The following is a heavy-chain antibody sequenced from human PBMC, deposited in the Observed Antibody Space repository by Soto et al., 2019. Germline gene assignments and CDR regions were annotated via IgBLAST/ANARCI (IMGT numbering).Heavy chain of an antibody. CDR3: ARLGSSGWYQGSYFDY. D-gene: IGHD6-19*01. CDR1: GGSISRNNHY. CDR2: IPFSGST. J-gene: IGHJ4*02. Sequence: QLQLQESGPGLVKPSETLSLTCTISGGSISRNNHYWGWIRQSPGKGLEWIGSIPFSGSTNYNPSLKSRVIISLETSTNQFSLSMSSVTAADTPVFYCARLGSSGWYQGSYFDYWGQGILVTVSS. V-gene: IGHV4-39*01.